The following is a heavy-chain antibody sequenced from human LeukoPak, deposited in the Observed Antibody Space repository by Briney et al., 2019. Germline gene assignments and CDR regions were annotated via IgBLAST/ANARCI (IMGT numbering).Heavy chain of an antibody. CDR2: MIPNSSNT. CDR3: ARGSMEGDSSDY. J-gene: IGHJ4*02. Sequence: GASLKVSCKPSGYTFTSYDISWVRQATGQGLEWMGWMIPNSSNTGYAQKFQGRVTMTRNTSISTAYMELRSLRSEDTAVYYCARGSMEGDSSDYWGQGTLVTVSS. D-gene: IGHD1-1*01. V-gene: IGHV1-8*01. CDR1: GYTFTSYD.